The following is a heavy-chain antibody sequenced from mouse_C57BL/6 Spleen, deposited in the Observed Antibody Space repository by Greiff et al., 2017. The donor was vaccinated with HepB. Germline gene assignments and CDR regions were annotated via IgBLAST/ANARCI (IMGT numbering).Heavy chain of an antibody. D-gene: IGHD2-5*01. CDR3: ARSAYSNYRDYAMDY. Sequence: VHVKQSGPELVKPGASVKISCKASGYSFTGYYMNWVKQSPEKSLEWIGEINPSTGGTTYNQKFKAKATLTVDKSSSTAYMQLKSLTSEDSAVYYCARSAYSNYRDYAMDYWGQGTSVTVSS. V-gene: IGHV1-42*01. J-gene: IGHJ4*01. CDR1: GYSFTGYY. CDR2: INPSTGGT.